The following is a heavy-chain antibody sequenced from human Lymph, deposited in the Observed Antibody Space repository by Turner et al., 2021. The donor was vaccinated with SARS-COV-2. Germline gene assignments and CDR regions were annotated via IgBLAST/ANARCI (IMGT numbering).Heavy chain of an antibody. CDR3: ARHQGSTSGYDHGMNV. Sequence: QVQLQESGPGLVRPSETLSLTCTVSGVSISSQSWSWIRQSPGRGLGWIGYFYKNGSIDYNPTLRSRVTISVDTSKNQLSLNLISMTAADTAVYYCARHQGSTSGYDHGMNVWGQGTAVIVSS. J-gene: IGHJ6*02. CDR1: GVSISSQS. D-gene: IGHD1-1*01. CDR2: FYKNGSI. V-gene: IGHV4-59*08.